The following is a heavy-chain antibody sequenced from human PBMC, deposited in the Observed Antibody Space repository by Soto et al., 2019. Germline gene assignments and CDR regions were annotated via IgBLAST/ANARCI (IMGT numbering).Heavy chain of an antibody. CDR3: GTPGGGGGY. Sequence: EVQLVESGGGLIQPGGSLRLSCAVSGFTVSNNYMSWVRQAPGKGLEGVSVIYSGGYTAYGDSVKGRFTISRTNSKNTIYLRRKSLRAANTAGYSCGTPGGGGGYWGQGTVVTVSS. V-gene: IGHV3-53*01. D-gene: IGHD3-16*01. CDR1: GFTVSNNY. CDR2: IYSGGYT. J-gene: IGHJ4*02.